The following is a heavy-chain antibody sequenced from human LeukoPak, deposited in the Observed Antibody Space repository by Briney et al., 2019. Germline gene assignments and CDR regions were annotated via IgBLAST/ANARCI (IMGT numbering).Heavy chain of an antibody. J-gene: IGHJ4*02. Sequence: SETLSLTCTVSGGSISSSSYYWGWIRQPPGKGLEWMGSIYYSGSTYYNPSLKSRVTISVDTSKNQFSLKLSSVTAADTAVYYCARSGVRGYVDYFDYWGQGTLVTVSS. V-gene: IGHV4-39*07. CDR1: GGSISSSSYY. D-gene: IGHD5-18*01. CDR2: IYYSGST. CDR3: ARSGVRGYVDYFDY.